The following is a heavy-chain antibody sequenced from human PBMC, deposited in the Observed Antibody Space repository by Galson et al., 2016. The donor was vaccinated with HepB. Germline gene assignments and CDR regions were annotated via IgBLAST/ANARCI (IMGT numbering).Heavy chain of an antibody. CDR2: IYYSGST. D-gene: IGHD2-15*01. Sequence: ETLSLTCTVSGVSISSYYWSWFRQPPEKGLEWIGYIYYSGSTYYTPSLKSRVTISADTSTNEFSLKLSSVTAADTAVYYCASGYCSGGSCYFDSWGQGTLVTVSS. J-gene: IGHJ4*02. CDR1: GVSISSYY. V-gene: IGHV4-59*06. CDR3: ASGYCSGGSCYFDS.